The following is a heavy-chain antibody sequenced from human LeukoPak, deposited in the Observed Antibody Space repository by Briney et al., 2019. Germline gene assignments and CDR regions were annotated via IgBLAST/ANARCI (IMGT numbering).Heavy chain of an antibody. Sequence: ASVTVSCTASAYTFTGYYMHWVRQAPGQGLEWMGWINPISGGTNYAEKFQGRVTTTRDTSINTAYMEVTRLTSDDTAVYYCAREDGSFDYWGQGTLVIVSS. CDR3: AREDGSFDY. CDR1: AYTFTGYY. V-gene: IGHV1-2*02. D-gene: IGHD5-24*01. J-gene: IGHJ4*02. CDR2: INPISGGT.